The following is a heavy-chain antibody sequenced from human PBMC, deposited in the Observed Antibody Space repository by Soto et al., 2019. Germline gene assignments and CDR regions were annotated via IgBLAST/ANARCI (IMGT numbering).Heavy chain of an antibody. D-gene: IGHD6-19*01. CDR1: GFTFSSYA. Sequence: GGSLRLSCAASGFTFSSYAMSWVRQAPGKGLEWVSAISGSGGSTYYADSVKGRFTISRDNSKNTLYLQMNSLRAEDTAVYYCAKSGGGGWYSLETNWGQGTLVTVSS. V-gene: IGHV3-23*01. J-gene: IGHJ4*02. CDR2: ISGSGGST. CDR3: AKSGGGGWYSLETN.